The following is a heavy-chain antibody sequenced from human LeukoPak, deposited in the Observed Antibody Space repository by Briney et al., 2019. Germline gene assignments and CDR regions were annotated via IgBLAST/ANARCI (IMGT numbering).Heavy chain of an antibody. CDR2: INSDGSEG. Sequence: GSLRLSCAVSGFTFSGFWMSWSRQAPGKGLEWVASINSDGSEGYYADVVKGRFTISRDNAKNTLYLQMNSLRTEDTAVYYCARAQHYDSTTAGGMDVWGQGTTVTVSS. CDR1: GFTFSGFW. D-gene: IGHD3-22*01. V-gene: IGHV3-7*01. CDR3: ARAQHYDSTTAGGMDV. J-gene: IGHJ6*02.